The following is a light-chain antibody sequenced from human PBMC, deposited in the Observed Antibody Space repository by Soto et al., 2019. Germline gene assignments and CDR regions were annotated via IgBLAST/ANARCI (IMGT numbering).Light chain of an antibody. CDR1: QSVSRW. CDR2: KAS. CDR3: QQYNDNWT. Sequence: DIQMTQSPSTRSASVGDIVTITCRASQSVSRWLAWYQQKPGKAPKLLIYKASTLESGVPSRFSGSGSGTEFTLAISSLQPDDSATYYCQQYNDNWTFGQGTKVDIK. J-gene: IGKJ1*01. V-gene: IGKV1-5*03.